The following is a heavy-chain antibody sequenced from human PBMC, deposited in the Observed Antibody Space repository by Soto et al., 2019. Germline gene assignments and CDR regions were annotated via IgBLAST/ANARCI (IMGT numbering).Heavy chain of an antibody. Sequence: QVQLVESGGGLVQPGGSLRLSCAASQFTFSDYHMSWIRQAPGKGLEWVSYISPSGSTIYYADSVKGRFTISRDNAKNSLYLQMNSLRADDTAVYYCARGEISGWRTYDYWGQGTLVTVSS. CDR1: QFTFSDYH. D-gene: IGHD6-19*01. CDR3: ARGEISGWRTYDY. J-gene: IGHJ4*02. V-gene: IGHV3-11*01. CDR2: ISPSGSTI.